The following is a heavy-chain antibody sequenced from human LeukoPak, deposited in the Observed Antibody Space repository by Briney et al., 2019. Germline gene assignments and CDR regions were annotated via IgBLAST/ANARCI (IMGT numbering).Heavy chain of an antibody. CDR3: ARDPVIHSSSSSIFDY. CDR2: ISSSSSYI. V-gene: IGHV3-21*01. J-gene: IGHJ4*02. D-gene: IGHD6-6*01. CDR1: GFTFSTYN. Sequence: GGSLRLSCATSGFTFSTYNMNWVRQAPGKGLEWVSSISSSSSYIYYADSVKGRFTISRDNAKNSLYLQMNSLRAEDTAVYYCARDPVIHSSSSSIFDYWGQGTLVTVSS.